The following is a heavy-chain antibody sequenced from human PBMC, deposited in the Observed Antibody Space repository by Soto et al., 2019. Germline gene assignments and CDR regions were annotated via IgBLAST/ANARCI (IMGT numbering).Heavy chain of an antibody. CDR3: ARHLDFWSGYPAYFEY. CDR1: GGSISSYY. D-gene: IGHD3-3*01. V-gene: IGHV4-59*08. Sequence: PSETLSLTCTVSGGSISSYYWSWIRQPPGKGLEWIGYIYYSGSTNYNPSLKSRVTISVDTSKNQFSLKLSSVTAADTAVYYCARHLDFWSGYPAYFEYWGQGTLVTVSS. CDR2: IYYSGST. J-gene: IGHJ4*02.